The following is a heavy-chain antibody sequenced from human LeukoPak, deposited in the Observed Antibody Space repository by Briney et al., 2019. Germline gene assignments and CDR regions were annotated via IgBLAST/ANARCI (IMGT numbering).Heavy chain of an antibody. CDR2: ISYDGSNT. D-gene: IGHD6-19*01. J-gene: IGHJ4*02. CDR3: AIPGIAVAGTRGDY. Sequence: GGSLRLSCAASGFTFSTHGMSWVRQAPGKGLEWLTVISYDGSNTYYSDSVKGRFTISRDNAKNSLYLQMNSPRAEDTAVYYCAIPGIAVAGTRGDYWGQGTLVTVSS. CDR1: GFTFSTHG. V-gene: IGHV3-30*03.